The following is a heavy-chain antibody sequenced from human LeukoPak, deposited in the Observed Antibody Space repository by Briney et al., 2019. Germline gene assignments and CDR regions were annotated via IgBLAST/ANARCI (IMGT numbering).Heavy chain of an antibody. CDR3: AKGGYCSGGSCYPMDV. D-gene: IGHD2-15*01. J-gene: IGHJ6*02. V-gene: IGHV3-30*02. CDR1: GFTFSSHG. Sequence: GGSLRLSCVASGFTFSSHGMHWVRQAPGKGLEWVAFIRYDGSNKYYADSVKGRFTISRDNSKNTLYLQMNSLRAEDTAVYYCAKGGYCSGGSCYPMDVWGQGTTVTVSS. CDR2: IRYDGSNK.